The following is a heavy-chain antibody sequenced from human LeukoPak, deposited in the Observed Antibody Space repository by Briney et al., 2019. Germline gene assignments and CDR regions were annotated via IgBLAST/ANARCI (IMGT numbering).Heavy chain of an antibody. J-gene: IGHJ2*01. CDR2: INPSDGGT. V-gene: IGHV1-46*01. D-gene: IGHD3-22*01. Sequence: ASVKVSCKASGYTFTSYYMHWVRQAPGQGLEWMGIINPSDGGTSYAQKFQGRVTMTRDMSTSTVYMELSSLRSEDTAVYYCARGGGTYYYDSSGYSRWYFDLWGRGTLVTVSS. CDR1: GYTFTSYY. CDR3: ARGGGTYYYDSSGYSRWYFDL.